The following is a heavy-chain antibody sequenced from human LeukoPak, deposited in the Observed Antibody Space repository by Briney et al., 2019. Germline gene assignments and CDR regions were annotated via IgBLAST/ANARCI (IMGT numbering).Heavy chain of an antibody. CDR3: ARGDLDAFDI. J-gene: IGHJ3*02. Sequence: GASVTLSCKASGYGFTSYDIDWDRQGTGQGLEWKGWLNPNSGNTGYAQKIQRRVTITRNTTISTAYMELSSLRSEDAAVYYCARGDLDAFDIWGQGTMVTVSS. V-gene: IGHV1-8*03. CDR2: LNPNSGNT. CDR1: GYGFTSYD.